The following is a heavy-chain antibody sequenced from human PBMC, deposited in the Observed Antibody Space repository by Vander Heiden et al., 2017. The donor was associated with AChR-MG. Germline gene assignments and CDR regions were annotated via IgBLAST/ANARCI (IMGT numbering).Heavy chain of an antibody. CDR1: GFTVSDNY. CDR2: MYSGGST. V-gene: IGHV3-53*02. Sequence: EVQLVETGGGLIQPGGSLRLSCAASGFTVSDNYMSWVRQGPGKGLEWVSVMYSGGSTYYADSVKGRFTISRDNSKNTLYLQMNSLRADDTAVYYCARDLASGGAYDIWGQGTMGTVSS. J-gene: IGHJ3*02. D-gene: IGHD3-16*01. CDR3: ARDLASGGAYDI.